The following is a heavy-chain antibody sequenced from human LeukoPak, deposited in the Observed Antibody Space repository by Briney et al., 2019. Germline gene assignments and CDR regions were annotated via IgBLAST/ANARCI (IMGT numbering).Heavy chain of an antibody. CDR1: GFTFSSYS. J-gene: IGHJ4*02. CDR2: ISSSRSYI. D-gene: IGHD3-10*01. V-gene: IGHV3-21*01. Sequence: GGSLRLSCAASGFTFSSYSMNWVRQAPGKGLEWDSFISSSRSYIYYADSVKGRFTISRDNAKNSLYLQMNSLRVDDTAVYYCANDGTWGMEFGKIPHYFDYWGQGTLVTVSS. CDR3: ANDGTWGMEFGKIPHYFDY.